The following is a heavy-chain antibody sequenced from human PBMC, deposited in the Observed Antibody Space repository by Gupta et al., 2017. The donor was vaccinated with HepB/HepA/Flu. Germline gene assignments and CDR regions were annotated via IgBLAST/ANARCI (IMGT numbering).Heavy chain of an antibody. D-gene: IGHD2-21*01. Sequence: QLPLQESGPGTVKPSEHLSLTCTVSGDSITHIINTCAWFRQPPVNALEWIATVLYRGVTSYRPSLKSRVTISMDTSENQFSLKLASVTAADTAVYFCTRRQYCVTASCLATQRSTDVWGRGTMVSVSS. V-gene: IGHV4-39*01. J-gene: IGHJ3*01. CDR3: TRRQYCVTASCLATQRSTDV. CDR1: GDSITHIINT. CDR2: VLYRGVT.